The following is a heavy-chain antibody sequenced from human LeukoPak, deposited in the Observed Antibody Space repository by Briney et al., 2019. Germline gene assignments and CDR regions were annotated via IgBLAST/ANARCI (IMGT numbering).Heavy chain of an antibody. CDR2: IYPGDSDT. D-gene: IGHD3-22*01. CDR1: GYRFTSYW. V-gene: IGHV5-51*01. Sequence: GESLKISFKGSGYRFTSYWIGWVRPMPGKGLEWMGIIYPGDSDTRYSPSFQGQVTISADKSISTAYLQWSSLKASDTAMYYCARQSPAYYYDSSGYYYFDYWGQGTLVTVSS. CDR3: ARQSPAYYYDSSGYYYFDY. J-gene: IGHJ4*02.